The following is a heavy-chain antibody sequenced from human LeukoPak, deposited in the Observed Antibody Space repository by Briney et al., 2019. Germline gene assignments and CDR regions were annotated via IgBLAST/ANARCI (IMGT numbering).Heavy chain of an antibody. CDR3: ARNRVQLDGSYFDF. CDR1: GDSISTYY. Sequence: PPETPSLTCTVSGDSISTYYWSWIWQPPGKGLEWIGFIHHSGSTRYNPSLKSRVTISVDTSNNQFSLKLSSVTAADTPVYYCARNRVQLDGSYFDFGAEGNLVPVSS. J-gene: IGHJ4*02. V-gene: IGHV4-59*08. CDR2: IHHSGST. D-gene: IGHD3-10*01.